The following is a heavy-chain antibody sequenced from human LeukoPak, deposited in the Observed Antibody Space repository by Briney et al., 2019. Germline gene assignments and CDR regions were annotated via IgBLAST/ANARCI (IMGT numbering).Heavy chain of an antibody. CDR2: IIPIFGTA. D-gene: IGHD6-19*01. CDR3: ARRAVAGTRRRNWFDP. J-gene: IGHJ5*02. V-gene: IGHV1-69*13. CDR1: GGTFSSYA. Sequence: VASVTVSCKASGGTFSSYAISWVRQAPGQGLEWMGGIIPIFGTANYAQKFQGRVTITADESTSTAYMELSSLRSEDTAVYYCARRAVAGTRRRNWFDPWGQGTLVTVSS.